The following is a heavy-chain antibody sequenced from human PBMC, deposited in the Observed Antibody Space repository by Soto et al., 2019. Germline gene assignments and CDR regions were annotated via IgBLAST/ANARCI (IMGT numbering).Heavy chain of an antibody. CDR2: IYYSGST. D-gene: IGHD3-22*01. CDR1: GGSISSGDYY. CDR3: ARARESSVVPHFDY. V-gene: IGHV4-30-4*01. J-gene: IGHJ4*02. Sequence: KASETLSLTCTVSGGSISSGDYYWSWIRQPPGKGLEWIGYIYYSGSTYYNPSLKSRVTISVDTSKNQFSLKLSSVTAADTAVYYCARARESSVVPHFDYWGQGTLVTVSS.